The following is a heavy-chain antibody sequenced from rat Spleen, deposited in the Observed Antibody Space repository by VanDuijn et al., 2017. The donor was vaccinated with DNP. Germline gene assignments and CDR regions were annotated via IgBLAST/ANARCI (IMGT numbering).Heavy chain of an antibody. J-gene: IGHJ2*01. CDR1: GHSITNSYR. Sequence: EVQLQESGPGLVKPSQSLSLTCSVTGHSITNSYRWNWIRKFSGNKLEWMGYINSAANTNYNPSLKSRISITRDTSKNQFCLQVNSVTAEDTATYYCASTQYSGDVNWFAYWGQGVMVTVSS. D-gene: IGHD1-1*01. V-gene: IGHV3-3*01. CDR2: INSAANT. CDR3: ASTQYSGDVNWFAY.